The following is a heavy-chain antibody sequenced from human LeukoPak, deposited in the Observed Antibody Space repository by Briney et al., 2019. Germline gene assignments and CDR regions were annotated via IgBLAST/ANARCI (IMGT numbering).Heavy chain of an antibody. CDR3: ARLKAGN. J-gene: IGHJ4*02. Sequence: GGSLRLSCTASGFHFSDYYMSWIRQTPGKGLEWVSYISDRGDTIYYADSVKGRFTISRDNANNSVSLQMNSLRPEDTAVYYCARLKAGNWGPGTLVAVSS. CDR1: GFHFSDYY. V-gene: IGHV3-11*01. CDR2: ISDRGDTI.